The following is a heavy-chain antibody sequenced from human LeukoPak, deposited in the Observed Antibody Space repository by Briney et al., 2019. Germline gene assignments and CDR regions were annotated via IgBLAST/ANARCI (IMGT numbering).Heavy chain of an antibody. CDR2: ISSTSRTI. J-gene: IGHJ4*02. V-gene: IGHV3-48*02. CDR1: GFTFSSYG. CDR3: ASDAARGIDY. D-gene: IGHD6-25*01. Sequence: PGGSLRLSCSASGFTFSSYGINWVRQAPGKGLQWISYISSTSRTIYYADSVKGRFTISRDNAKNSLYLQMNSLRDEDTAVYYCASDAARGIDYWGQGTLVTVSS.